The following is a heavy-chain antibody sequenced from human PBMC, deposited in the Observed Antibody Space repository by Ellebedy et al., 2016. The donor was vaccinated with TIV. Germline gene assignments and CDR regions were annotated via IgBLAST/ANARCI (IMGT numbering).Heavy chain of an antibody. CDR3: AKNRFSAYGWANNWFDP. CDR1: GFTFSSYA. V-gene: IGHV3-23*01. Sequence: GESLKISXAASGFTFSSYAMSWVRQAPGKGLEWVSGISASGGSTYYADSVKGRFTISRDSSKSTLYLQMNSLRAEDTAVYYCAKNRFSAYGWANNWFDPWGQGTLVTVSS. J-gene: IGHJ5*02. D-gene: IGHD3-16*01. CDR2: ISASGGST.